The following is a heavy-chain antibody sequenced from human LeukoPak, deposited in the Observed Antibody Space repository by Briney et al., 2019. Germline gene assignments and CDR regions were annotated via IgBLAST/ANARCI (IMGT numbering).Heavy chain of an antibody. CDR3: ARGSYGDYDY. Sequence: GGSLRLSCAASGFTFSSYWMSWVRQAPGKGLEWVANIKQDGSEKYYVDSVKGRFTISRDNSKNTLFLQMNSLRADDTAVYFCARGSYGDYDYWGQGTLVTVSS. D-gene: IGHD4-17*01. CDR2: IKQDGSEK. V-gene: IGHV3-7*03. J-gene: IGHJ4*02. CDR1: GFTFSSYW.